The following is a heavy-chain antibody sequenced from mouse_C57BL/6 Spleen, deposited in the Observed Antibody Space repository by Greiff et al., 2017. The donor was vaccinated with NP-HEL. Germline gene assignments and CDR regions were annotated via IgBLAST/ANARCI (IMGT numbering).Heavy chain of an antibody. CDR3: AGGNFFYAMDY. V-gene: IGHV1-55*01. J-gene: IGHJ4*01. D-gene: IGHD2-1*01. CDR1: GYTFTSYW. Sequence: QVQLQQPGAELVKPGASVKLSCKASGYTFTSYWITWVKQRPGQGLEWIGDIYPGSGSTNYNEKFKSKATLTVDTSSSTAYMQLSSLTSEDSAVYYCAGGNFFYAMDYWGQGTSVTVSS. CDR2: IYPGSGST.